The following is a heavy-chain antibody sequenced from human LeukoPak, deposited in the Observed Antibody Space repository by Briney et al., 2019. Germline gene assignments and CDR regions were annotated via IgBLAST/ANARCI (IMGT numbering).Heavy chain of an antibody. J-gene: IGHJ6*02. D-gene: IGHD3-10*01. CDR2: IKQDGSEK. CDR3: ARDDYYGSGSSYYYGMDV. Sequence: GGSLRLSCAASGFTFSSYWMSWVRQAPGKGLEWVANIKQDGSEKYYVDSVKGRFTISRDNAKNSLYLQMNSLRAEDTAVYYCARDDYYGSGSSYYYGMDVWGQGTTVTVSS. CDR1: GFTFSSYW. V-gene: IGHV3-7*01.